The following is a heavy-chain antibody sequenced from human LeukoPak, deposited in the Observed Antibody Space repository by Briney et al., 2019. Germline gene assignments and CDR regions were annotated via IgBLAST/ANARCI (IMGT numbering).Heavy chain of an antibody. CDR3: VKAQSTGWSPFDY. V-gene: IGHV3-64D*06. CDR1: GLIFSSYA. CDR2: ISSNGGRT. D-gene: IGHD3-9*01. Sequence: GGSARLSCSASGLIFSSYAMHWVRQAPGKRLEYVSGISSNGGRTYYADSVTGRFTISRDNSKNTLYLQMSSLRNEDTAVYYCVKAQSTGWSPFDYWGQGTLVSVSS. J-gene: IGHJ4*02.